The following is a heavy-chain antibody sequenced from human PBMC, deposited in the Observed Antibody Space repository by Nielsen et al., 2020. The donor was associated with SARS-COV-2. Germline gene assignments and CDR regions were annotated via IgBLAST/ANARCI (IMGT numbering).Heavy chain of an antibody. Sequence: GESLKISCAASGFTFSSYGMHWVRQAPGKGLEWVAFIRHDGSNKYYADSVKGRFTISRDNSKNTLYLQMNSLRAEDTAVYYCAKVPRDVASGGMDVWGQGTTVTVSS. V-gene: IGHV3-30*02. D-gene: IGHD3-3*01. J-gene: IGHJ6*02. CDR1: GFTFSSYG. CDR2: IRHDGSNK. CDR3: AKVPRDVASGGMDV.